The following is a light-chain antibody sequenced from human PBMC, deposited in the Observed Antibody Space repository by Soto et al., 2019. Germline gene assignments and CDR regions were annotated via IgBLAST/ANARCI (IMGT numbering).Light chain of an antibody. J-gene: IGLJ1*01. CDR3: TSYTSYSTLDV. Sequence: QSALTQPASVSGSPGQSITISCTGTSSDVGGYNYVSWYQQHPDKAPKLMIYEVSNRPSGVSNRFSGSKSGHTASLTISGLQSEDEADYFCTSYTSYSTLDVFGTGIKLTVL. CDR2: EVS. CDR1: SSDVGGYNY. V-gene: IGLV2-14*01.